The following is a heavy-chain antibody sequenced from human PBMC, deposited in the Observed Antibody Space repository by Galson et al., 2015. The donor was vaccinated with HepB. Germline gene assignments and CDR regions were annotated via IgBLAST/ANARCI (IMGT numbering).Heavy chain of an antibody. D-gene: IGHD2-2*02. CDR2: ISSSSSYI. CDR1: GFTFSSYS. Sequence: SLRLSCAASGFTFSSYSMNWVRQAPGKGLEWVSSISSSSSYIYYADSVKGRFAISRDNAKNSLYLQMNSLRAEDTAVYYCARDPRYCSSTSCYNYWGQGTLVTVSS. V-gene: IGHV3-21*01. CDR3: ARDPRYCSSTSCYNY. J-gene: IGHJ4*02.